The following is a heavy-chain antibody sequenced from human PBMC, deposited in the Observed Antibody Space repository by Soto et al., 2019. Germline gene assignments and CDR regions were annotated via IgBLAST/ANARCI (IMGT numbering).Heavy chain of an antibody. J-gene: IGHJ4*02. CDR2: INAGNGDT. V-gene: IGHV1-3*01. CDR1: GYTFTSCA. Sequence: ASVKVSCKASGYTFTSCATHWVRQAPGQRLEWMGWINAGNGDTNYSQKFQGRVTISRDTSANTVYMGLSSLRSEDTAVYYCARGSSGSYLIDYWGQGTLVTVSS. D-gene: IGHD1-26*01. CDR3: ARGSSGSYLIDY.